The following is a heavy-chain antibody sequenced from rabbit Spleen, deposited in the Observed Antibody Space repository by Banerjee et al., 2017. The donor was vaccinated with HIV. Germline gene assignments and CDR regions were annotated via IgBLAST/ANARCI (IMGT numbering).Heavy chain of an antibody. J-gene: IGHJ4*01. Sequence: QSLEESGGDLVKPGASLTLTCTASGVSFSSSSYMCWVRQAPGKGLEWIACIDSGSSGFTYFATWAKGRFTISKTSSTTVTLQMTSLTAADTATYFCARDPSYVNNFHENLWGQGTLVTVS. CDR3: ARDPSYVNNFHENL. CDR1: GVSFSSSSY. D-gene: IGHD6-1*01. V-gene: IGHV1S40*01. CDR2: IDSGSSGFT.